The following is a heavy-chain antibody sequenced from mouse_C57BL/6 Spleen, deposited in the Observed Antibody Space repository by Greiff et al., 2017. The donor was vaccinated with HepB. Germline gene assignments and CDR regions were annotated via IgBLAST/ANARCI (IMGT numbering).Heavy chain of an antibody. CDR1: GFTFSSYA. Sequence: EVKLQESGEGLVKPGGSLKLSCAASGFTFSSYAMSWVRQTPEKRLEWVAYISSGGDYIYYADTVKGRFTISRDNARNTLYLQMSSLKSEDTAMYYCTRVCYYYGSFYAMDYWGQGTSVTVSS. J-gene: IGHJ4*01. CDR3: TRVCYYYGSFYAMDY. D-gene: IGHD1-1*01. CDR2: ISSGGDYI. V-gene: IGHV5-9-1*02.